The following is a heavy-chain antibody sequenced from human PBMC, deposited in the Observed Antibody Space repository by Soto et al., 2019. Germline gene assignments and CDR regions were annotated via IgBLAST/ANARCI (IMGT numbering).Heavy chain of an antibody. CDR1: GFTFSNYA. CDR3: AKVLKIFGVVSNVYYYYGMDV. Sequence: PGGSLRLSCAASGFTFSNYAMNWVRQAPGKGLEWVSGISGSGGRTPYADSVKGRFTISRDNSKNTLYLQMNSLRAEDTAVYYCAKVLKIFGVVSNVYYYYGMDVWGQGTTVTVSS. D-gene: IGHD3-3*01. CDR2: ISGSGGRT. J-gene: IGHJ6*02. V-gene: IGHV3-23*01.